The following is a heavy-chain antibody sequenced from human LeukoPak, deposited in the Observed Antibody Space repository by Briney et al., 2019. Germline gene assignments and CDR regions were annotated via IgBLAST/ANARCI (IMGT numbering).Heavy chain of an antibody. D-gene: IGHD3-22*01. CDR2: INPNSGGT. V-gene: IGHV1-2*02. J-gene: IGHJ4*02. CDR1: GYTFTGYY. Sequence: ASVKVSCKASGYTFTGYYMHWVRQAPGQGLEWMGWINPNSGGTNYAQKFQGRVTMTRDTSISTAYMELSRLRSDDTAVYYCARDRQSRNYYDSSGYLTGNWWGQGTLVTVSS. CDR3: ARDRQSRNYYDSSGYLTGNW.